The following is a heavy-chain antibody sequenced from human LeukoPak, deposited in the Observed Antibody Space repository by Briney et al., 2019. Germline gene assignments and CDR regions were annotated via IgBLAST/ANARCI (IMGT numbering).Heavy chain of an antibody. V-gene: IGHV1-46*01. CDR2: IKPSGGST. CDR3: ARDFMVRGVIDY. CDR1: GYTFTSYY. D-gene: IGHD3-10*01. Sequence: ASVKVSCKASGYTFTSYYMHWVRQAPGQGLEWMGIIKPSGGSTSYAQKFQGRVTMTRDMSTSTVYMELSSLRSEDTAVYYCARDFMVRGVIDYWGQGTLVTVSS. J-gene: IGHJ4*02.